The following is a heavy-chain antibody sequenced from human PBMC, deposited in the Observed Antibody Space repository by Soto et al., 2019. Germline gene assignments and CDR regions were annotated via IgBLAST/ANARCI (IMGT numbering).Heavy chain of an antibody. D-gene: IGHD3-9*01. Sequence: PGGSLRLSCAASLAAFSGCAMPWVRQAPGQGPEWVSYISHTGAATYYADAVKRRFTISRDNSKMTLYLQMNSLRADDTAEHSCLTWSHEVLTGPDGYEMEVWRQGTTVTV. V-gene: IGHV3-23*01. CDR2: ISHTGAAT. CDR3: LTWSHEVLTGPDGYEMEV. J-gene: IGHJ6*02. CDR1: LAAFSGCA.